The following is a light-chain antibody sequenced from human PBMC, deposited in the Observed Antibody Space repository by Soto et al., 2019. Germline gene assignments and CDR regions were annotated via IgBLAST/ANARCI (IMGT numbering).Light chain of an antibody. J-gene: IGKJ1*01. CDR1: QSVSSAY. CDR3: QQYSNWPRA. V-gene: IGKV3-20*01. Sequence: EIVLTQSPGTLSLSPGERATLSCRASQSVSSAYLAWYQHKPGQPPTLLIYAASSRVTGIPDRFSGSGSGTDFTLTISRLEPEDFAVYYCQQYSNWPRAFGQGTKVEIK. CDR2: AAS.